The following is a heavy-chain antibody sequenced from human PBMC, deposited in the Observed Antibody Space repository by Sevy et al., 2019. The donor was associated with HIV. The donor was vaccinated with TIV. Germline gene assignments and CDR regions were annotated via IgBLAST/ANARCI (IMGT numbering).Heavy chain of an antibody. CDR2: LSGSGGST. J-gene: IGHJ4*02. Sequence: GGSLRLSCAASGFTFSIYAMSWVRQAPGKGLEWVSGLSGSGGSTYYADYVKGRFTISRDNSKNTLYLQMNRLRAEDTAVYYCAKDQGDYVWGTFRDYWGQGTLVTVSS. CDR1: GFTFSIYA. V-gene: IGHV3-23*01. D-gene: IGHD3-16*02. CDR3: AKDQGDYVWGTFRDY.